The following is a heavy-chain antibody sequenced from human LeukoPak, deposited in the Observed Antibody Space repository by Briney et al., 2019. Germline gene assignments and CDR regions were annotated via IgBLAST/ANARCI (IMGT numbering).Heavy chain of an antibody. CDR3: ARVAAATTNPRFDF. D-gene: IGHD1-1*01. CDR2: IGYTGDT. CDR1: GGSISSGAYY. J-gene: IGHJ4*02. Sequence: SETLSLTCTVSGGSISSGAYYWSWVRQLPEKGLDWVGYIGYTGDTYYNPSLRSRVTISIDTSKIQFSLRLSSLTAADTAVYYCARVAAATTNPRFDFWGQGTLVTVSS. V-gene: IGHV4-31*03.